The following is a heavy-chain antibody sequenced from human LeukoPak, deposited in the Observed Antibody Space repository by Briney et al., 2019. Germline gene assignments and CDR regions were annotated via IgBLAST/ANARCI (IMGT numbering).Heavy chain of an antibody. D-gene: IGHD3-22*01. CDR2: INSDGSNT. J-gene: IGHJ4*02. CDR3: AKDLRYYDSSGYYGLDY. CDR1: GFTFSSYY. Sequence: SGGSLRLSCAASGFTFSSYYIHWVRQAPGKGLVWVSRINSDGSNTGYADSVKGRFTISRDNAKNTLYLQMNSLRAEDTAVYYCAKDLRYYDSSGYYGLDYWGQGTLVTVSS. V-gene: IGHV3-74*01.